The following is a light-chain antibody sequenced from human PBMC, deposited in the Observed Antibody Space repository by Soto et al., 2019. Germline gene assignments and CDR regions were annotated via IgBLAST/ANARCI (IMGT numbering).Light chain of an antibody. J-gene: IGLJ1*01. Sequence: QSVLTQPASVSGSPGQSITISCTGTSSDVGGYNYVSWYQQHPGKAPKLMIYEVSNRPSGVSNRFSGSKSGNTASLTISGLQAEDEDDYYCSSYTSSSTYVFGTGTQLTVL. CDR3: SSYTSSSTYV. V-gene: IGLV2-14*01. CDR1: SSDVGGYNY. CDR2: EVS.